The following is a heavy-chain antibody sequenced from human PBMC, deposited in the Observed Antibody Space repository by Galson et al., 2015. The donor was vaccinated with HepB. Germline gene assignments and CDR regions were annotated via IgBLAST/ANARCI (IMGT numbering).Heavy chain of an antibody. D-gene: IGHD3-16*01. Sequence: ETLSPTCTVSGGPISRYSWSWIRQPAGKGLEWIGRIYTSGSTNYNPSLKSRVTMSVDTSKNQFSLKLSSVTAADTAVYYCARAIEFGGGNWLDPWGQGTLVTVSS. CDR1: GGPISRYS. V-gene: IGHV4-4*07. J-gene: IGHJ5*02. CDR2: IYTSGST. CDR3: ARAIEFGGGNWLDP.